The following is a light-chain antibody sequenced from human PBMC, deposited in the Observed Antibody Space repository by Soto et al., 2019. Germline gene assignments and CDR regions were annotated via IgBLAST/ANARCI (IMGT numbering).Light chain of an antibody. CDR3: QQYNNSPWT. CDR2: HAS. Sequence: DIQMTQSPSTLSASAGDRVTITCRASQSVSSRLAWYQQKPGEAPKRLLYHASILESGVPSRFSGSGSGTEFTLTVSRLQPEDFGSYYCQQYNNSPWTFGQGTKVEIK. CDR1: QSVSSR. J-gene: IGKJ1*01. V-gene: IGKV1-5*01.